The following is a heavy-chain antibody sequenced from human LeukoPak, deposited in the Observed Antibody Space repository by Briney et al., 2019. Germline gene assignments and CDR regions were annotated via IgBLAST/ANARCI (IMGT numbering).Heavy chain of an antibody. CDR1: GGSISSGNYY. CDR3: ARNIPARPQDY. V-gene: IGHV4-61*02. Sequence: SETLSLTCTVSGGSISSGNYYWSWIRQPAGKGLEWIGRIYTSGSTNCNPSLKSRVTISVDTSKNQFSLKLSSVTAADTAVYYCARNIPARPQDYWGQGTLVTVSS. J-gene: IGHJ4*02. D-gene: IGHD6-6*01. CDR2: IYTSGST.